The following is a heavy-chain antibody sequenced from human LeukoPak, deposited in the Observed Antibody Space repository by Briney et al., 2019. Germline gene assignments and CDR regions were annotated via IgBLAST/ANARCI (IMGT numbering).Heavy chain of an antibody. CDR2: ISGGGVST. V-gene: IGHV3-23*01. D-gene: IGHD3-10*01. J-gene: IGHJ4*02. Sequence: PRWSLRLSRAASGFTSSGYATSGVRHAPLQGLDWVSAISGGGVSTYYADSIKGRFTISRDASKNTLYLQMNSLRAEDTAVYYCAKGMVRGVIPDYWGQGTLVTVSS. CDR1: GFTSSGYA. CDR3: AKGMVRGVIPDY.